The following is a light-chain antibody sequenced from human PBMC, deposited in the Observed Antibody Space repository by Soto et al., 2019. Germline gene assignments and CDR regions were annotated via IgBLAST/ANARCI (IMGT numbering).Light chain of an antibody. J-gene: IGKJ1*01. CDR3: QQYSSYPQT. CDR2: AAS. CDR1: QGISSY. V-gene: IGKV1-8*01. Sequence: AIRMTQSPSSFSASTGDRVTITCRASQGISSYLAWYQQKPGKAPKLLIYAASTLQSGVPSRFSGSGSGTDFTLTFSCLQSEDFATYYCQQYSSYPQTFGQGTKVEIK.